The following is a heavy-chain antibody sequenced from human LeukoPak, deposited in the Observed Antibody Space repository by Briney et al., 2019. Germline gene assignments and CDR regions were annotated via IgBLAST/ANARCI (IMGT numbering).Heavy chain of an antibody. V-gene: IGHV3-48*04. Sequence: PGGSLRLSCAASGFTFSRYGMHWVRQAPGKGLEWVSYIISSGSTIYYADSVKGRFTISRDNAKNSLYLQMNSLSADDTAVYYCRVIGYWGQGTLVTVSS. J-gene: IGHJ4*02. CDR1: GFTFSRYG. CDR3: RVIGY. CDR2: IISSGSTI.